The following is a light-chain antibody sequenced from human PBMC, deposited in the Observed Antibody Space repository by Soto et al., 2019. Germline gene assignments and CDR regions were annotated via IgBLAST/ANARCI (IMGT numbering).Light chain of an antibody. CDR1: SSDVGAYNY. CDR3: SSYTSNTTPYV. CDR2: DVT. V-gene: IGLV2-14*01. Sequence: QSVLTQPASVSGSPGQSIAISCTGTSSDVGAYNYVSWYQQHPGKVPKLVIYDVTNRPSGVSDRFSGSKSGNTASLTISGRQAEDEADYYCSSYTSNTTPYVFGTGTKLTVL. J-gene: IGLJ1*01.